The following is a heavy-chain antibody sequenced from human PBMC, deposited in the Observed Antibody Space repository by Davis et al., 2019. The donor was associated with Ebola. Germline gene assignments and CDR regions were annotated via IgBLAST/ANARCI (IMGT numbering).Heavy chain of an antibody. V-gene: IGHV3-53*01. J-gene: IGHJ2*01. Sequence: GALSLSCAASGFIVSDKYMSWVRQAPGQGLEWVSVIYRDGRTYYADSVKGRFTISRDNSNNTLFLQMNSVRAEDTAVYYCARHVYGDFWFFDLWGRGTRVTVSS. CDR3: ARHVYGDFWFFDL. D-gene: IGHD4-17*01. CDR1: GFIVSDKY. CDR2: IYRDGRT.